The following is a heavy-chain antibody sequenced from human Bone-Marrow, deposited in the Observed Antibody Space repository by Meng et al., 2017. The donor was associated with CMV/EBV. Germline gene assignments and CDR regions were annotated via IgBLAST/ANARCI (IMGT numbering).Heavy chain of an antibody. J-gene: IGHJ3*02. Sequence: GSLRLSCTVSGGSISSYYWSWIRQPPGKGLEWIGYIYYSGSTNYNPSLKSRVTISVDTSKNQFSLKLSSVTAADTAVYYCATDFWSGSDAFDIWGQGTMVTVSS. CDR3: ATDFWSGSDAFDI. D-gene: IGHD3-3*01. CDR2: IYYSGST. V-gene: IGHV4-59*01. CDR1: GGSISSYY.